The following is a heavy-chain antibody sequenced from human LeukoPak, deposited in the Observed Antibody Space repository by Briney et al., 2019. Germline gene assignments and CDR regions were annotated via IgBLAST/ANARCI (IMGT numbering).Heavy chain of an antibody. CDR1: GFTFSSYA. CDR3: AKDLSEYSGYDYDY. CDR2: ISGSGGST. J-gene: IGHJ4*02. V-gene: IGHV3-23*01. Sequence: PGGSLRLSCAASGFTFSSYAMSWVRQAPGKGLEWVSAISGSGGSTYYADSVKGRFTISRDNSKNTLYLQMNRLRAEDTAVYYCAKDLSEYSGYDYDYWGQGTLVTVSS. D-gene: IGHD5-12*01.